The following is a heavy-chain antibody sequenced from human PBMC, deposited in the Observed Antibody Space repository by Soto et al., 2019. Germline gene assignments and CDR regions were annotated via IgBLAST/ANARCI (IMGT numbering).Heavy chain of an antibody. J-gene: IGHJ3*01. Sequence: GGSLRLSCAASGFTFSTYAMSWVRQAPGKGLVGVSAISGSGGSTFYADSVKGRFTISRDNSMNTLYLQMNSLRTEDTAVYYCAHPRGFGVFDAYDVWGQGTMVTVSS. CDR2: ISGSGGST. D-gene: IGHD3-10*01. CDR3: AHPRGFGVFDAYDV. CDR1: GFTFSTYA. V-gene: IGHV3-23*01.